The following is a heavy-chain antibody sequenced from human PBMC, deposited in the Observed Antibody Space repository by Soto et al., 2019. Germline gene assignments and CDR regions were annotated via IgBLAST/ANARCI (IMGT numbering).Heavy chain of an antibody. CDR3: ARETVRYCSGGSCYSRWFDP. CDR2: INHSGST. D-gene: IGHD2-15*01. V-gene: IGHV4-34*01. J-gene: IGHJ5*02. Sequence: QVQLQQWGAGLLKPSETLSLTCAVYGGSFSGYYWSWIRQPPGKGLEWIGEINHSGSTNYNPSLKSRVTISVDTSKNHFSLTLSSVTAADTSVYYCARETVRYCSGGSCYSRWFDPWGQVTLVTVSS. CDR1: GGSFSGYY.